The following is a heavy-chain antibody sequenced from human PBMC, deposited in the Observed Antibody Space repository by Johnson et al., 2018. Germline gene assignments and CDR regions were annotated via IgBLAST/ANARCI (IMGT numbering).Heavy chain of an antibody. CDR3: AGDDSSGYFHHYGMDV. D-gene: IGHD3-22*01. Sequence: QVQLVQSGGGVVQPGRSLRLSCAASGFTFSSYGMHWVRQAPGKGLEWVAVIWYDGSNKYYADSVKGRFTISRDNSKNTWYLQMNRLRAEDTAIYYCAGDDSSGYFHHYGMDVWGQGTTVTVSS. CDR2: IWYDGSNK. V-gene: IGHV3-33*01. CDR1: GFTFSSYG. J-gene: IGHJ6*02.